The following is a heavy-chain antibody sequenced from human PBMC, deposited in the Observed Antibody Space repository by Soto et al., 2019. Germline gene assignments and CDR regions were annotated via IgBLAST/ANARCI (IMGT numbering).Heavy chain of an antibody. CDR1: GYTFSTYG. V-gene: IGHV1-18*01. Sequence: QVQLVQSGAEVKKPGASVKVSCKASGYTFSTYGITWVRQAPEQGLEWMGWISTYNGNTNYAQNLQGRVTMTTDTTTSTAYMELRSLRSDDTAVYYCATSGTRAHQIPFDCWGQGTLVTVSS. J-gene: IGHJ4*02. CDR2: ISTYNGNT. D-gene: IGHD1-26*01. CDR3: ATSGTRAHQIPFDC.